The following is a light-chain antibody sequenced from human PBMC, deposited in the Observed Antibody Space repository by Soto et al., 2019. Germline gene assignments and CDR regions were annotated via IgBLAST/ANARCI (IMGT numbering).Light chain of an antibody. J-gene: IGLJ1*01. Sequence: QSVLTQPASVSGSPGQSFTISCTGTSSDVGGYNYVSWYQQHPGKAPKLMIYDVSNRPSGVSNRFSGSKSGNTASLTISGLQAEDEADYYCSSYTSSSTLFYVFGTGTKVT. CDR1: SSDVGGYNY. CDR2: DVS. CDR3: SSYTSSSTLFYV. V-gene: IGLV2-14*01.